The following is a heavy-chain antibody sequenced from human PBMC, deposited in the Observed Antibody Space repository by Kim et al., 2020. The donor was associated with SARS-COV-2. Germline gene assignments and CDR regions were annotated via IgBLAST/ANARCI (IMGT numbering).Heavy chain of an antibody. J-gene: IGHJ4*02. CDR2: IYYSGST. D-gene: IGHD3-22*01. V-gene: IGHV4-30-4*01. CDR1: GGSISSGDYY. CDR3: ARESLYYYDSSGRLDY. Sequence: SETLSLTCTVSGGSISSGDYYWSWIRQPPGKGLEWIGYIYYSGSTYYNPSLKSRVTISVDTSTNQFSLKLSSVTAADTAVYYCARESLYYYDSSGRLDYWGQGTLVTVSS.